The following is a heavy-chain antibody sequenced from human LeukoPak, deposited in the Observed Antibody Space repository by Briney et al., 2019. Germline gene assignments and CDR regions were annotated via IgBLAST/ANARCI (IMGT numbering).Heavy chain of an antibody. V-gene: IGHV1-2*02. CDR1: GYTFTGYY. CDR2: INPNTGDT. CDR3: AGEFCSGGSCRQGFDF. J-gene: IGHJ4*02. Sequence: ASVTLSCKASGYTFTGYYMHWVRQAPGQGLEYVGWINPNTGDTKPAQNFQGRVTLTRDTSISTAYMELSSLRSDDSALYYCAGEFCSGGSCRQGFDFWGQGTLVTVSS. D-gene: IGHD2-15*01.